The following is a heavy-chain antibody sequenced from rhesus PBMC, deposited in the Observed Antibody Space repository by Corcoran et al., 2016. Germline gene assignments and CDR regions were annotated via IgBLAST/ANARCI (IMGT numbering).Heavy chain of an antibody. Sequence: EVQLVETGGGLVQPGGSLKLSCAASGVTVSRSGRSWVRQAPGKVLEWVSAINSGGVSTYYADAVKGRFTSSRDNSKNTLSLQMNSLRAEDTAVYYCAKDGRYCSGTYCYIDYYFDYWGQGVLVTVSS. CDR2: INSGGVST. V-gene: IGHV3S5*01. D-gene: IGHD2-27*01. CDR1: GVTVSRSG. CDR3: AKDGRYCSGTYCYIDYYFDY. J-gene: IGHJ4*01.